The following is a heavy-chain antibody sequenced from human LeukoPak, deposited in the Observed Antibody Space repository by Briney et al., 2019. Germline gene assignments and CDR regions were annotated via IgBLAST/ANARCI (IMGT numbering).Heavy chain of an antibody. Sequence: GASVKVSCKASGGTFSSYAISWVRQAPGQGLEWMGRIIPILGIANYAQKFQGRVTITADKSTSTAYMELSSLRSEDTAVYYCARFGFGELKAFDIWGQGTMVTVSS. CDR3: ARFGFGELKAFDI. CDR2: IIPILGIA. V-gene: IGHV1-69*04. J-gene: IGHJ3*02. CDR1: GGTFSSYA. D-gene: IGHD3-10*01.